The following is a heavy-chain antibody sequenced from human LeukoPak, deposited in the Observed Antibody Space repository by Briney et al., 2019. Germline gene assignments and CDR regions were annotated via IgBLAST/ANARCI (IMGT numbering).Heavy chain of an antibody. CDR2: ISSSSSTI. D-gene: IGHD2-15*01. Sequence: GGSLRLSCAASGFTFSSYRMSWVRQAPGKGLEWVSYISSSSSTIYYADSVKGRFTISRDNAKNTLYLQMNALRAEDTALYYCSRDLRGRDDYWGQGTLVTVSS. V-gene: IGHV3-48*04. CDR3: SRDLRGRDDY. CDR1: GFTFSSYR. J-gene: IGHJ4*02.